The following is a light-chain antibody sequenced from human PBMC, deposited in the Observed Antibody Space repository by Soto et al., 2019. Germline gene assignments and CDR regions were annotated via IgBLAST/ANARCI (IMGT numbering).Light chain of an antibody. CDR1: QSVYTY. CDR2: DAS. CDR3: QQRSNWPPVT. Sequence: VLTQSAATVSLSKWERATLSCRASQSVYTYFAWYLLKPGQAPGLLIFDASKRATGIPARFSGSGSGTDFTLTFSSLEPEDVAIYYCQQRSNWPPVTFGEGTKVDIK. V-gene: IGKV3-11*01. J-gene: IGKJ4*02.